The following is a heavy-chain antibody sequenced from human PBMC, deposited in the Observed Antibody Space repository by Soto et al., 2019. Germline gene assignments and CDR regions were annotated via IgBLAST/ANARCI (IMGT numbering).Heavy chain of an antibody. CDR2: IYYSGST. J-gene: IGHJ4*02. CDR1: GGSISSGDYY. Sequence: PSETLSLTCTVSGGSISSGDYYWSWIRQPPGKGLEWIGYIYYSGSTYYNPSLKGRVTISVDTSKNQFSLKLSSVTAADTAVYYCARVTALQRTLIDYWGQGTLVTVSS. D-gene: IGHD6-25*01. CDR3: ARVTALQRTLIDY. V-gene: IGHV4-30-4*01.